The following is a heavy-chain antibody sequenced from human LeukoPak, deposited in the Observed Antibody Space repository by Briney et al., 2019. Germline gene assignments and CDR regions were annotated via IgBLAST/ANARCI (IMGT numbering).Heavy chain of an antibody. CDR3: RGVAVAGTLLRDFDY. Sequence: GGSLRLSCAASGFTFSSYAMSWVRQAPGKGLEWVSAISGSGGSTYYADSVKGRFTISRDNSKNTLYLQMNSLRAEDTAVYYCRGVAVAGTLLRDFDYWGLGTLVTVSS. CDR2: ISGSGGST. J-gene: IGHJ4*02. D-gene: IGHD6-19*01. V-gene: IGHV3-23*01. CDR1: GFTFSSYA.